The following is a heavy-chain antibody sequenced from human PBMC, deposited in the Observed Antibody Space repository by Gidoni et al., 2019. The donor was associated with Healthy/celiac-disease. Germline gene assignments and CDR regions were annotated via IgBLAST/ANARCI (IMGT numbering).Heavy chain of an antibody. Sequence: EVQLLESGGGLVQPGGSLRLSCAASGFTFSSYAMGWVRQAPGKGLAWVSAISGSGGSTYYADSVKGRFTISRDNSKNTLYLQMNSLRAEDTAVYYCAKDRLSITMVRGVIPFDYWGQGTLVTVSS. V-gene: IGHV3-23*01. CDR2: ISGSGGST. CDR1: GFTFSSYA. D-gene: IGHD3-10*01. J-gene: IGHJ4*02. CDR3: AKDRLSITMVRGVIPFDY.